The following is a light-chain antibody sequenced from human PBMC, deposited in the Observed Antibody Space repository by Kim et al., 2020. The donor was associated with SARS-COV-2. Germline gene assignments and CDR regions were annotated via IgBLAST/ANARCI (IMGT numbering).Light chain of an antibody. CDR2: GAS. CDR1: QNVGRNY. CDR3: HQYANSPLT. J-gene: IGKJ5*01. V-gene: IGKV3-20*01. Sequence: EIVLTQSPGTLSLSPGERATLPCRASQNVGRNYIAWYQQKPAQTPRLVIYGASSRATGIPDRVSGSGSGTDFTLSISRLEAEDFTVYYCHQYANSPLTFGQGTRLEIK.